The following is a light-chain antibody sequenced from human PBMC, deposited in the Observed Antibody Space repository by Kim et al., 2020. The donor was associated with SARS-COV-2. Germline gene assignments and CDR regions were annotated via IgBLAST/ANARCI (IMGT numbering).Light chain of an antibody. CDR2: GDD. V-gene: IGLV1-44*01. Sequence: QLVLTQPPSVSGTPGQRVIISCSGSSSSIGANPISWYQQLPGKAPKLLIYGDDQRPSGVPDRFSGSKSGTSASLAISGLQSGDDADYFCATWDDSLYGRVFGGGTQLTVL. CDR3: ATWDDSLYGRV. CDR1: SSSIGANP. J-gene: IGLJ3*02.